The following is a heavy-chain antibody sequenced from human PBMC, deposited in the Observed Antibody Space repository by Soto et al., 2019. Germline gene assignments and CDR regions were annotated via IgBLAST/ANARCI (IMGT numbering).Heavy chain of an antibody. CDR1: GYTFTGYY. V-gene: IGHV1-2*04. Sequence: QVQLVQSGAEVKKPGASVKVSCKASGYTFTGYYMHWVRQAPGQGLEWMGWINPNSGGTNYAQKFQGWVPMPRDTPIITADMELSRLRSDDTAVYYCARDMGSSSFIPYSYYVMDVLGQGTTVTVSS. CDR3: ARDMGSSSFIPYSYYVMDV. J-gene: IGHJ6*02. CDR2: INPNSGGT. D-gene: IGHD6-6*01.